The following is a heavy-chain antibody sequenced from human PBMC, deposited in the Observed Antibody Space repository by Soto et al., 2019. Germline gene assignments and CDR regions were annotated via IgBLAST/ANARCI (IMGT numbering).Heavy chain of an antibody. V-gene: IGHV4-59*01. J-gene: IGHJ3*01. CDR1: GDSIISYY. D-gene: IGHD3-16*01. CDR2: IYDSGST. CDR3: ASTPGLSAFDF. Sequence: TLSLTCTVSGDSIISYYWSWIRQPPGRGLEWIGYIYDSGSTNYNPSLKSRVSISVDTSKNQFSLKLSSVTAADTAVYYCASTPGLSAFDFWGQGTMVTVSS.